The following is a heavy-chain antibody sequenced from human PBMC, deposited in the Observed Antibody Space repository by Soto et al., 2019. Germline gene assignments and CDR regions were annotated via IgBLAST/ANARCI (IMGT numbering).Heavy chain of an antibody. V-gene: IGHV1-58*01. Sequence: SVKVSCKASGFTFTSSAVQWVRQARGQRLEWIGWIVVGSGNTNYAQKFQERVTITRDMSTSAAYMELSSLRSEDTAVYYCARDAVGYQPPTYWGQGTLVTVSS. D-gene: IGHD2-2*01. J-gene: IGHJ4*02. CDR3: ARDAVGYQPPTY. CDR1: GFTFTSSA. CDR2: IVVGSGNT.